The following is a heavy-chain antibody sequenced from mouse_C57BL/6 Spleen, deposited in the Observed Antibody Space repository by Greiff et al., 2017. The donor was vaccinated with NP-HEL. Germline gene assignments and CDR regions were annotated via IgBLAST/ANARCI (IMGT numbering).Heavy chain of an antibody. CDR2: INPGSGGT. Sequence: QEQLKESGAELVRPGTSVKVSCKASGYAFTNYLIEWVKQRPGQGLEWIGVINPGSGGTNYNEKFKGKATLTADKSSSTAYMQLSSLTSEDSAVYFCASSLYYGSSSGYFDYWGQGTTLTVSS. V-gene: IGHV1-54*01. D-gene: IGHD1-1*01. CDR1: GYAFTNYL. CDR3: ASSLYYGSSSGYFDY. J-gene: IGHJ2*01.